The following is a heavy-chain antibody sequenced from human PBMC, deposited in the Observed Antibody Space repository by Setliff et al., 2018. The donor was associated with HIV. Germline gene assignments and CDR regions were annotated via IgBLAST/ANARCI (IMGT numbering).Heavy chain of an antibody. CDR1: GYNFTSNG. D-gene: IGHD3-3*01. Sequence: ASVKVSCKGSGYNFTSNGISWVRQAPGQGLEWMGRISASKGNTKYTQDFQGRVTMTTDTSTSTVYMELRSLRSDDTAVYYCARDQGFWSGFTYNYYMDVWGKGTTVTVSS. J-gene: IGHJ6*03. CDR2: ISASKGNT. V-gene: IGHV1-18*01. CDR3: ARDQGFWSGFTYNYYMDV.